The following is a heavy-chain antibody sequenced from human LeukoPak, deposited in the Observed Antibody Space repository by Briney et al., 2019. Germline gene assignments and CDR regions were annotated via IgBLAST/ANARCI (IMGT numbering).Heavy chain of an antibody. CDR2: IYYTGST. CDR3: ASSTRWGDYFDY. V-gene: IGHV4-59*01. Sequence: PSETLSLTCTVSGVSISSYYWICIRQPPGKGLEWSVYIYYTGSTNYNPSLKSRVTISVDPSKNQFSLKLSSVTAADTAVYYCASSTRWGDYFDYWAQGPLVTVSS. D-gene: IGHD3-16*01. J-gene: IGHJ4*02. CDR1: GVSISSYY.